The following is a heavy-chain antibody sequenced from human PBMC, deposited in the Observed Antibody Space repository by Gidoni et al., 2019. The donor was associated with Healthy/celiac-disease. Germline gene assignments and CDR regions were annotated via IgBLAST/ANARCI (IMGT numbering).Heavy chain of an antibody. V-gene: IGHV1-69*01. D-gene: IGHD2-2*01. CDR1: GGTFSSYA. Sequence: QVQLVQPGAEVKKPGSSVKVSCKASGGTFSSYAISWVRQAPGQGLEWMGGIIPIFGTANYAQKFQGRVTITADESTSTAYMELSSLRSEDTAVYYCARDLDCSSTSCPLSYWGQGTLVTVSS. CDR2: IIPIFGTA. J-gene: IGHJ4*02. CDR3: ARDLDCSSTSCPLSY.